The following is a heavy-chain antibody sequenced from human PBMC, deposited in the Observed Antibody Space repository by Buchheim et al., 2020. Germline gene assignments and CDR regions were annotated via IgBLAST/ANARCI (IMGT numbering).Heavy chain of an antibody. CDR2: IGSSSTNT. J-gene: IGHJ4*02. D-gene: IGHD1-7*01. Sequence: EMQLVESGGGLVKPGGSLRLSCAASGFTFSNYHMNWVRQAPGKGLEWISAIGSSSTNTYYADSVKGRFTISRDNAKNSLYLQMNSLRVEDAAVYYGARGRMGTTGGDYWGQGTL. CDR1: GFTFSNYH. V-gene: IGHV3-21*02. CDR3: ARGRMGTTGGDY.